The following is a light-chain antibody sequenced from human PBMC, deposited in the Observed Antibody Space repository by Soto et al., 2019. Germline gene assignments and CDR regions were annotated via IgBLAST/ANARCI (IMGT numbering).Light chain of an antibody. CDR1: QSVSSSY. CDR2: GAS. Sequence: EIVLTQSPGTLSLSSGERATLSCRPSQSVSSSYLAWYQQKPGQAPRLLIYGASSRATGIPDTFSGTVSGTDFTLTISRLEPEDFAVYYCQQYGSSPYTFGQGTKLEIK. CDR3: QQYGSSPYT. J-gene: IGKJ2*01. V-gene: IGKV3-20*01.